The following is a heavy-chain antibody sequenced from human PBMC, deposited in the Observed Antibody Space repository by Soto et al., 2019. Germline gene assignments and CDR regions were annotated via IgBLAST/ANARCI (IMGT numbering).Heavy chain of an antibody. Sequence: GGSLRLSCAASGFTFSSYGMHWVRQAPGKGLEWVAVIWYDGSNKYYADSVKGRFTISRDNSKNTLYLQMNSLRAEDTAVYYCARVYDDSYRMDVCGQRTTVTVSS. CDR2: IWYDGSNK. J-gene: IGHJ6*02. D-gene: IGHD3-16*01. CDR1: GFTFSSYG. V-gene: IGHV3-33*01. CDR3: ARVYDDSYRMDV.